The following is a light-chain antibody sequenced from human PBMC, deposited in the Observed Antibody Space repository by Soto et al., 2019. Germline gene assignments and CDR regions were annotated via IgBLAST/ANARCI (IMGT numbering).Light chain of an antibody. CDR1: RSLTTRY. J-gene: IGKJ5*01. CDR3: HQYGTSPT. Sequence: EIGLTQSPGTLSLFPGERATLACMASRSLTTRYLAWYQQKPGQAPRLLIYVASSWATGIPDRFSGSGSGTDFSLTISRLEPDAFAVYYCHQYGTSPTFGQGTRLAIK. CDR2: VAS. V-gene: IGKV3-20*01.